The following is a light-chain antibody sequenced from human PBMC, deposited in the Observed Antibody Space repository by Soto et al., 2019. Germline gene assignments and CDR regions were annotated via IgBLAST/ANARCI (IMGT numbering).Light chain of an antibody. J-gene: IGKJ4*01. Sequence: EIALTQSPISSPVTLGQPASISCRSSQRLVHSDGNTYLSWFQQRPGQPPKLLVYKVSSRFSGVPDRFSGSGAGTDFTLEISRVEADDVGIYFCLQAAHFPLTFGGGTKVEIK. CDR1: QRLVHSDGNTY. CDR2: KVS. CDR3: LQAAHFPLT. V-gene: IGKV2-24*01.